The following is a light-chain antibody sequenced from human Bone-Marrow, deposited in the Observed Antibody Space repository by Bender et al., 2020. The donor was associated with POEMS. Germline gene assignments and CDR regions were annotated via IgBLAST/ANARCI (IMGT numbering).Light chain of an antibody. CDR3: AAWDDSLDGWM. CDR2: NNN. J-gene: IGLJ3*02. V-gene: IGLV1-44*01. CDR1: SSNIGDNT. Sequence: QSVLTQSPSVSGTPGQRVTISCFGSSSNIGDNTVSWYQLLPGTAPELLIYNNNQPPSGVPDRFSGSKSGSSASLSISGLLSEDGAAYYCAAWDDSLDGWMFGVGTKVTVL.